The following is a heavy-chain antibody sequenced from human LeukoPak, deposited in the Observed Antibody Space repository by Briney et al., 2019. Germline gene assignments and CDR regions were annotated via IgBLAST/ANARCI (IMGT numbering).Heavy chain of an antibody. D-gene: IGHD1-26*01. CDR1: GHSLSSDYY. J-gene: IGHJ4*02. CDR3: ARAIEVGAMTPFDY. Sequence: SETLSLTCTVSGHSLSSDYYWGWVRQPPGKGLEWIGSIYHSGSTYYNPSLKSRVTISVDTSKNQFSLKLTSVTAADTAVYYCARAIEVGAMTPFDYWGQGTLVTVSS. V-gene: IGHV4-38-2*02. CDR2: IYHSGST.